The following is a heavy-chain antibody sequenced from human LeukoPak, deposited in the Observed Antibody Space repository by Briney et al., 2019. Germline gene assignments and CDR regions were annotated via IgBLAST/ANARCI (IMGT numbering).Heavy chain of an antibody. V-gene: IGHV4-34*01. J-gene: IGHJ4*02. CDR2: INHRGSS. CDR3: ARVIGPLDY. Sequence: KGRECIGQINHRGSSNYNPSLKSRVTISVDTSKNQFSLKLSSVTAADTAVYYCARVIGPLDYWGQGTLVTVSS.